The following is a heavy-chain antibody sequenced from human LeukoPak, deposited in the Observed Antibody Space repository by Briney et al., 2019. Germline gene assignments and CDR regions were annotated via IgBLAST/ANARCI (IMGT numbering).Heavy chain of an antibody. CDR2: IKQDGSQK. J-gene: IGHJ4*02. V-gene: IGHV3-7*01. CDR1: GFTFTNYW. CDR3: ARDREDYDLGHFDS. D-gene: IGHD3-3*01. Sequence: SGGSLRLSCVASGFTFTNYWMNWVRQAPGKGLEWVASIKQDGSQKSYVDSVKGRFTISRDNAKNSLSLQMDSLRAEDTAVYYCARDREDYDLGHFDSWGQGTLVTV.